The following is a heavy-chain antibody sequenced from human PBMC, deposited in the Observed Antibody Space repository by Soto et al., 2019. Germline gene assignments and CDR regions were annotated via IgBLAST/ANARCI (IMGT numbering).Heavy chain of an antibody. V-gene: IGHV6-1*01. Sequence: SQTVSLTCFGSGDTVSSNSVAWNWVRQSPSRGLEWLGRTYYRSRWYSDYAVSVRSRIDINADTSKNQVSLQLNSVTPEDTAVYYCARSEEDSDYYYYGMDVWGQGTTVTVSS. D-gene: IGHD2-15*01. CDR1: GDTVSSNSVA. CDR3: ARSEEDSDYYYYGMDV. CDR2: TYYRSRWYS. J-gene: IGHJ6*02.